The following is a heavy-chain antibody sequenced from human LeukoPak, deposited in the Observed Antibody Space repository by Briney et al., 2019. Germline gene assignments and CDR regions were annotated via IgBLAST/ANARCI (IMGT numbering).Heavy chain of an antibody. CDR1: GYTFTGYY. V-gene: IGHV1-18*04. J-gene: IGHJ5*02. D-gene: IGHD1-26*01. Sequence: GASVKVSCKASGYTFTGYYMHWMRQAPGQGPEWMGWINPNSGNTNYAQKLQGRVTMTTDTSTATAYMELRSLRSDDTAVYYCARGGNYFRFDPWGQGTLVTVSS. CDR3: ARGGNYFRFDP. CDR2: INPNSGNT.